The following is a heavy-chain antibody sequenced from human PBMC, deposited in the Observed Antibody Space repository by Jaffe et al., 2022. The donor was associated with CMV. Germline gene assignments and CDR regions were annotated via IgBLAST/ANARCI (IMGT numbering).Heavy chain of an antibody. D-gene: IGHD2-21*01. V-gene: IGHV3-49*04. CDR2: IRSKAYGGTT. CDR3: TRGSGILWWWQDGGNLDY. CDR1: GFTFGDYA. J-gene: IGHJ4*02. Sequence: EVQLVESGGGLVQPGRSLRLSCTASGFTFGDYAMSWVRQAPGKGLEWVGFIRSKAYGGTTEYAASVKGRFTISRDDSKSIAYLQMNSLKTEDTAVYYCTRGSGILWWWQDGGNLDYWGQGTLVTVSS.